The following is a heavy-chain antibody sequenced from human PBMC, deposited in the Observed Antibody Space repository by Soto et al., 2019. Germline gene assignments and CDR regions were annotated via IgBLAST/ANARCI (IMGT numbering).Heavy chain of an antibody. J-gene: IGHJ2*01. V-gene: IGHV4-39*01. D-gene: IGHD4-17*01. CDR3: ARGWLDTRVPGDYGHSTLSWYFDL. CDR2: IYYSGST. Sequence: QLQLQESGPGLVKPSETLSLTCTVSGGSISSSSYYWGWIRQPPGKGLEWIGSIYYSGSTYYNPSLKSRVTISVDTSKNQVSLTLRSVTAADPAVYYCARGWLDTRVPGDYGHSTLSWYFDLWGRGTLVTVSS. CDR1: GGSISSSSYY.